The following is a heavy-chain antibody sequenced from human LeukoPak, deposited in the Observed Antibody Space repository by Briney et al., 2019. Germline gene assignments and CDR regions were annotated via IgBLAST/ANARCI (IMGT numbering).Heavy chain of an antibody. D-gene: IGHD2-2*01. V-gene: IGHV3-23*01. Sequence: PGGSLRLSCAASGFTFNTYAMSWVRQAPGKGLEWVSGISGSGGGTYYADSVKGRFTISRDNSKSNLYLHMNSLRVDDTAVYYCTKMGGRISAALDNWGQGTLVTVSS. CDR3: TKMGGRISAALDN. CDR2: ISGSGGGT. J-gene: IGHJ4*02. CDR1: GFTFNTYA.